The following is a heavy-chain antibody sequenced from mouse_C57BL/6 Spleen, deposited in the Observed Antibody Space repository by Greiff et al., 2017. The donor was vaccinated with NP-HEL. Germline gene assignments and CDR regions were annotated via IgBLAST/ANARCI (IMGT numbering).Heavy chain of an antibody. Sequence: EVKLVESGGGLVKPGGSLKLSCAASGFTFSDYGMHWVRQAPEKGLEWVAYISSGSSTIYYADTVKGRFTISRDNAKNTLFLQMTSLRSEDTAMYYCARYGSSYGVWGTGTTVTVSS. CDR3: ARYGSSYGV. D-gene: IGHD1-1*01. V-gene: IGHV5-17*01. CDR2: ISSGSSTI. CDR1: GFTFSDYG. J-gene: IGHJ1*03.